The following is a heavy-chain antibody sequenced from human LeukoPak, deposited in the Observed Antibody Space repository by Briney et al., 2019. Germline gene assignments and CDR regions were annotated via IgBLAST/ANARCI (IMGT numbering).Heavy chain of an antibody. J-gene: IGHJ4*02. CDR3: AHSWTREWLVPRTSKFDY. Sequence: SGPTLVNPTQTLTLTCTFSGFSLSTSGVGVGWIRQPPGKALEWLALIYRNDDKRYSPSLKSRLTITKDTSKNQVVLTMTNMDPVDTATYYCAHSWTREWLVPRTSKFDYWGQGTLVTVSS. CDR1: GFSLSTSGVG. CDR2: IYRNDDK. V-gene: IGHV2-5*01. D-gene: IGHD6-19*01.